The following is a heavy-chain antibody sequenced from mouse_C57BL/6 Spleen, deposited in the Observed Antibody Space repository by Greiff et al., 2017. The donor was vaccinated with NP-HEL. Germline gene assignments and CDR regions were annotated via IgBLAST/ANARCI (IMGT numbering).Heavy chain of an antibody. CDR2: IDPSDSYT. CDR1: GYTFTSYW. J-gene: IGHJ2*01. D-gene: IGHD2-2*01. V-gene: IGHV1-59*01. Sequence: VQLQQSGAELVRPGTSVKLSCKASGYTFTSYWMHWVKQRPGQGLEWIGVIDPSDSYTNYNQKFKGKATLTVDTSSSTAYMQLSSLTSEDSAVYYCANMVTTLDYWGQGTTLTVSS. CDR3: ANMVTTLDY.